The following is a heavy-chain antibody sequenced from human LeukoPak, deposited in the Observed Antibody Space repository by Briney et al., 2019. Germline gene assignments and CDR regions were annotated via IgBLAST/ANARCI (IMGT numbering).Heavy chain of an antibody. J-gene: IGHJ4*02. D-gene: IGHD5-18*01. CDR2: INHSGST. V-gene: IGHV4-34*01. CDR1: GGSFIGFH. CDR3: ARDRLWIEPLDY. Sequence: PSETLSLTCAVYGGSFIGFHWNWIRQPPGKGLEWIGDINHSGSTNYNPSLTSRVTISVDPSKNQFSLRLRSVTAADTATYYCARDRLWIEPLDYWGQGTLVIVSS.